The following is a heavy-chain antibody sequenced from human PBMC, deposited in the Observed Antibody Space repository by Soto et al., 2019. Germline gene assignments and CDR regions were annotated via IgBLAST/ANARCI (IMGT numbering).Heavy chain of an antibody. V-gene: IGHV1-46*01. CDR1: GYTFTTYY. Sequence: QVQLVQSGAEVKKPGASVKVSCNASGYTFTTYYMHWVRQAPGQGLEWMGIINPSGGDTSYPQKFQGRVTMTRDTSTSTVYMELSSLRSEDTAVYYCARDLDGGHFFDYWGQGTRVTVSS. CDR3: ARDLDGGHFFDY. J-gene: IGHJ4*02. D-gene: IGHD2-15*01. CDR2: INPSGGDT.